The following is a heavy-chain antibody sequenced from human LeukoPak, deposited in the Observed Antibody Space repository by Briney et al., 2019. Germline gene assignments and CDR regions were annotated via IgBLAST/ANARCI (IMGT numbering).Heavy chain of an antibody. CDR3: AKLVVVAATFDY. CDR1: GFTFSSYG. D-gene: IGHD2-15*01. J-gene: IGHJ4*02. V-gene: IGHV3-30*18. CDR2: ISYDGSNK. Sequence: GGSLRLSCAASGFTFSSYGMHWVRQAPGKGLEWVAVISYDGSNKYYADSVKGRFTISRDNSKNTPYLQMNSLRAEDTAVYYCAKLVVVAATFDYWGQGTLVTVSS.